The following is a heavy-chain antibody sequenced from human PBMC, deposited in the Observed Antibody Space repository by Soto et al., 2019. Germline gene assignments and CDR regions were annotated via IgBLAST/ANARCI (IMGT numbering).Heavy chain of an antibody. CDR2: IKPDGSEQ. V-gene: IGHV3-7*04. J-gene: IGHJ4*02. CDR1: GFTFSSYW. CDR3: VRDWRDGYTHGTDY. Sequence: GGSLRLSCAASGFTFSSYWMSWVRQAPGKGLEWVANIKPDGSEQYYVDSVKGRFTISRDNAKNSLYLQVNSLRAEDTAVYYCVRDWRDGYTHGTDYGGQGALVAFSS. D-gene: IGHD5-12*01.